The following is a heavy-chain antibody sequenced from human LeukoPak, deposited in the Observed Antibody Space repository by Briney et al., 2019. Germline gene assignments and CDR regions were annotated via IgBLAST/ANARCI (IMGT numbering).Heavy chain of an antibody. J-gene: IGHJ4*02. Sequence: SDTLSLTCAVYGESLNYYYWSWIRQSPEKGLEWIGEVFDGKTTNYSPSLKSRVTISAVTSSNQFSLNLKSVTAADTAVYYCASGAWATRLHSWAQGTLVIVSS. V-gene: IGHV4-34*12. CDR2: VFDGKTT. D-gene: IGHD5-24*01. CDR1: GESLNYYY. CDR3: ASGAWATRLHS.